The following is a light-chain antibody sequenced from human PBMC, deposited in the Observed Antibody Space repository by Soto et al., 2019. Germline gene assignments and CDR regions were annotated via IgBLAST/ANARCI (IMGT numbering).Light chain of an antibody. CDR3: ATWDSSLSVGV. J-gene: IGLJ2*01. CDR1: SSNIGNNY. CDR2: DNN. Sequence: QSVLTQPPSVSAAPGQKVTISCSGSSSNIGNNYVFWYQQLPGTAPKLLIYDNNKRPSGIPDRFSGSKSGTSASLVITGLQTGDEADYYCATWDSSLSVGVFGGGTKLTVL. V-gene: IGLV1-51*01.